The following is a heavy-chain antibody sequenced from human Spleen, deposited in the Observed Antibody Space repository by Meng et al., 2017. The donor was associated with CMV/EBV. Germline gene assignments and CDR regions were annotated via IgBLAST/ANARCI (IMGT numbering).Heavy chain of an antibody. D-gene: IGHD3-10*01. Sequence: SVKVSCKTSGGTFRTYPISWVRQAPGHGLEWMGGILPSLDMTTYVRKFQDRVTITTDKSTGTAYMELSSLRFEDTAIYYCARGDYDSGSYRDYWGQGTLVTVSS. CDR3: ARGDYDSGSYRDY. J-gene: IGHJ4*02. CDR2: ILPSLDMT. V-gene: IGHV1-69*10. CDR1: GGTFRTYP.